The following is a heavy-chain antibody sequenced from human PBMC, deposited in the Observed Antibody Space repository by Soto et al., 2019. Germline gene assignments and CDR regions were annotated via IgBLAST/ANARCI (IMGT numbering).Heavy chain of an antibody. CDR2: IYYSGST. Sequence: SETLSLTCTVSGGSISSYYWSWIRQTPGKGLEWIGYIYYSGSTNYNPSLKSRVTISVDTSKNQFSLKLSSVTAADTAVYYCARLVPDTYYYYYGMDVWGQGTTVTVSS. CDR3: ARLVPDTYYYYYGMDV. J-gene: IGHJ6*02. V-gene: IGHV4-59*08. D-gene: IGHD3-10*02. CDR1: GGSISSYY.